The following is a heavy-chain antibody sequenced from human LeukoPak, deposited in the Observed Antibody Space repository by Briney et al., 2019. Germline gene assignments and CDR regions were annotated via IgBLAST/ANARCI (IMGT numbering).Heavy chain of an antibody. CDR2: IYYSGST. CDR3: ARNLEWEPYYMDV. J-gene: IGHJ6*03. D-gene: IGHD1-14*01. Sequence: SETLSLTCTVSGGSISSHYWSWIRQPPGKGLEWIGYIYYSGSTNYNPSLKSRVTISVDTSKNQFSLKLSSVTAADTAVYYCARNLEWEPYYMDVWGKGTTVTVSS. V-gene: IGHV4-59*11. CDR1: GGSISSHY.